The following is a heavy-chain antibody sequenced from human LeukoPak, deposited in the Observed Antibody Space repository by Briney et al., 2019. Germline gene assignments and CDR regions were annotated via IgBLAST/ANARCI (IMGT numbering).Heavy chain of an antibody. J-gene: IGHJ4*02. V-gene: IGHV4-61*08. CDR1: GGSISSGGYY. D-gene: IGHD5-24*01. Sequence: PSETLSLTCTVSGGSISSGGYYWSWIRQHPGKGLEWIGYIYYSGSTNYNPSLKSRVTISVDTSKNQFSLKLSSVTAADTAVYYCARERRDGYNWLDYWGQGTLVTVSS. CDR2: IYYSGST. CDR3: ARERRDGYNWLDY.